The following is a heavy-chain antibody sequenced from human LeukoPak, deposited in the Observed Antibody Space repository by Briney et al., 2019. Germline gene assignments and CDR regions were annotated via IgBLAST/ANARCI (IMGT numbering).Heavy chain of an antibody. Sequence: PGGSLRLSCAASGFTFSSYAMHWVRQAPGKGLEWVAVISYDGSNKYYADSVKGQFTISRDNSKNTLYLQMNSLRAEDTAVYYCARSRDYGDYPLYLSYYFDYWGQGTPVTVSS. CDR1: GFTFSSYA. J-gene: IGHJ4*02. V-gene: IGHV3-30-3*01. CDR2: ISYDGSNK. D-gene: IGHD4-17*01. CDR3: ARSRDYGDYPLYLSYYFDY.